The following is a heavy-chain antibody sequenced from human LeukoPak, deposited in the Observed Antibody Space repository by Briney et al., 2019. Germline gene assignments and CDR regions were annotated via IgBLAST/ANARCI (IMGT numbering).Heavy chain of an antibody. CDR2: IRSKAYGGTT. CDR1: GSTFGDYA. V-gene: IGHV3-49*03. Sequence: GGSLRLSCTASGSTFGDYAMSWFRQAPGKGLEWVGFIRSKAYGGTTEYAASVKGRFAISRDDSKSIAYLQMNSLKTEDTAVYYCTRAYSSGWYFDYWGQGTLVTVSS. J-gene: IGHJ4*02. CDR3: TRAYSSGWYFDY. D-gene: IGHD6-19*01.